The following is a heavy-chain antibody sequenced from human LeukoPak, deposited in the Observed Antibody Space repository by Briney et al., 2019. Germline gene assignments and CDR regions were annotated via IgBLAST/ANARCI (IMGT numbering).Heavy chain of an antibody. J-gene: IGHJ4*02. CDR2: ISWNSGGI. Sequence: PGRSLRLSCAASGFNFDDYAMHWVRHAPGKGLEWVSGISWNSGGIGYADSVKGRFTISRDNAKNSVYLQMNTLRAEDTAVYYCATASGNFWGQGTLVTVSS. CDR1: GFNFDDYA. D-gene: IGHD2-21*02. V-gene: IGHV3-9*01. CDR3: ATASGNF.